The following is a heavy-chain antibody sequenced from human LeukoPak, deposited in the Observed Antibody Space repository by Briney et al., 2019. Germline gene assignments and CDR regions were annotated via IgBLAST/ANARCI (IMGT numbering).Heavy chain of an antibody. V-gene: IGHV3-48*03. CDR3: ARYLYGGLDY. CDR2: ISSSGSTI. D-gene: IGHD4-23*01. Sequence: GGSLRLSCAASGFTFDDYAMHWVRQAPGKGLEWVSYISSSGSTIYYADSVKGRFTISRDNAKDSLYLQMNSLRAEDTAVYYCARYLYGGLDYWGQGTLVTVSS. CDR1: GFTFDDYA. J-gene: IGHJ4*02.